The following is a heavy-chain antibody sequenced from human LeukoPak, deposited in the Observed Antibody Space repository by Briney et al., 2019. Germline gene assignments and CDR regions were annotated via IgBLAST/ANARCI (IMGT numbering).Heavy chain of an antibody. V-gene: IGHV3-33*01. CDR2: IWHDGSNK. CDR3: ASLNWFDP. CDR1: GFTFSSYG. J-gene: IGHJ5*02. Sequence: PGRSLRLPCAASGFTFSSYGMHWVRQAPGKGLEWVAVIWHDGSNKYYADSVKGRFTISRDNSKNTLYLQMNSLRAEDTAVYYCASLNWFDPWGQGTLVTVSS.